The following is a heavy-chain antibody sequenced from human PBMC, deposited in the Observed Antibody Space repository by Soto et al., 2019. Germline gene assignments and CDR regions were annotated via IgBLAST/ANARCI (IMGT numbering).Heavy chain of an antibody. J-gene: IGHJ6*02. CDR1: GFTFSSYA. CDR3: AKMRLERYYYYYGMDV. Sequence: EVQLLESEGGLVQPGGSLRLSCAASGFTFSSYAMSWVRQAPGKGLEWVSAISGSGGSTYYADSVKGRFTISRDNSKNTLYLQMNSLRAEDTAVYYCAKMRLERYYYYYGMDVWGQGTTVTVSS. CDR2: ISGSGGST. V-gene: IGHV3-23*01. D-gene: IGHD1-1*01.